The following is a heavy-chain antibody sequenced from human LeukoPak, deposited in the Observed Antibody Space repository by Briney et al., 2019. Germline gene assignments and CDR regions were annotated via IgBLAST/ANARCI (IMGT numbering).Heavy chain of an antibody. V-gene: IGHV3-9*01. J-gene: IGHJ4*02. Sequence: PGRSLRLSCAASGFTFDDYAMHWVRQAPGKGLEWVSGISWNSGSIGYADSVKGRFTISRDNAKNSLYLQMNSLKTEDTAVYYCTKGGWYFDYWGQGTLVTVSS. CDR2: ISWNSGSI. CDR1: GFTFDDYA. CDR3: TKGGWYFDY. D-gene: IGHD6-19*01.